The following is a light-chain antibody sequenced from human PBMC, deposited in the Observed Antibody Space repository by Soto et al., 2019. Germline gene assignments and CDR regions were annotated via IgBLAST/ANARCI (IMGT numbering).Light chain of an antibody. J-gene: IGKJ4*01. CDR1: QSISHF. V-gene: IGKV3-11*01. CDR2: DTS. Sequence: EIVLTQSPATLSLSPGESATLSCRASQSISHFLAWYQQKPGQAPRLLIYDTSSRATGIPGRFSDSGSGTDFTLTIDSLEPDDFAVYYCQQRTDWPTFGGGTRV. CDR3: QQRTDWPT.